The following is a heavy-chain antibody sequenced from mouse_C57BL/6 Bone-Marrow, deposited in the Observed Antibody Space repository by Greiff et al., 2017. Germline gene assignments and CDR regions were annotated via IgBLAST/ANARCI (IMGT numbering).Heavy chain of an antibody. CDR3: AGYCYGRGDY. CDR1: GFTFSSYG. J-gene: IGHJ4*01. Sequence: EVKLMESGGDLVKPGGSLKLSCAASGFTFSSYGMSWVRQTPDKRLEWVATISSGGSYTYYPDSVKGRFTISRDNAKNTLYLQMGSLKSEDTAMCYCAGYCYGRGDYWGQGTSVTVSS. V-gene: IGHV5-6*01. D-gene: IGHD1-1*01. CDR2: ISSGGSYT.